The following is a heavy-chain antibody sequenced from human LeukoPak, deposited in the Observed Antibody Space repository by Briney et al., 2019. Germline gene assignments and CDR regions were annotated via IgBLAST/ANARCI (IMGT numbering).Heavy chain of an antibody. Sequence: SETLSLTCTVSGGSINDFYWSWIRQPPGKGLEWIGYIYYSGSTNYNPSLKSRVTISVDTSKNQFSLKLSSVTAADTAVYYCASLWFGELSYAFDIWGQGTMVTVSS. CDR1: GGSINDFY. CDR2: IYYSGST. D-gene: IGHD3-10*01. CDR3: ASLWFGELSYAFDI. J-gene: IGHJ3*02. V-gene: IGHV4-59*01.